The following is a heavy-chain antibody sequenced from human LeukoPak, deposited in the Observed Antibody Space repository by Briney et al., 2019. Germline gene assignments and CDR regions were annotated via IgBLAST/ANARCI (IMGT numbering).Heavy chain of an antibody. V-gene: IGHV3-48*03. D-gene: IGHD7-27*01. J-gene: IGHJ6*04. Sequence: GGSLRLSCAASRFTFSSYEMKWVRHAPEKGREWVTYIRSRGSNIFYADSEKGQFTISRDNAKNSLYLQMNSLRAEDTAVYYCARGAGEHQYYYYDMDVWGKGTTVTVSS. CDR3: ARGAGEHQYYYYDMDV. CDR2: IRSRGSNI. CDR1: RFTFSSYE.